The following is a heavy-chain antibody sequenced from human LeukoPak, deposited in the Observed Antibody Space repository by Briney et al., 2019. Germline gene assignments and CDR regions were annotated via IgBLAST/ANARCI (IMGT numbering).Heavy chain of an antibody. CDR3: ARVAVGGNWFDT. Sequence: GGSLRLSCAPSGLTFNDYGMSWVRHAPGNGLEWDSGLNWMGSATTYADSVRGRFTISRDNTENSLYLQINSLRAEDTAFYYCARVAVGGNWFDTWGQGTLVTVSS. D-gene: IGHD6-19*01. J-gene: IGHJ5*02. CDR1: GLTFNDYG. CDR2: LNWMGSAT. V-gene: IGHV3-20*04.